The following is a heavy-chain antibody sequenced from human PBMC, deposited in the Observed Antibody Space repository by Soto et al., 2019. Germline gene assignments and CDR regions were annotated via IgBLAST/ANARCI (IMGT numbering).Heavy chain of an antibody. V-gene: IGHV1-69*01. J-gene: IGHJ4*02. D-gene: IGHD1-26*01. CDR3: ARDGGRHSGGIDY. CDR1: GGTFSSYS. CDR2: IIPIFGTA. Sequence: QVQLVQSGAEVKKPGSSVKVSCKASGGTFSSYSINWVRQAPGQGLEWMGEIIPIFGTANYAQKFQGRVRITADESTSTDYMQLSRLRSEDTAVYYCARDGGRHSGGIDYWGQGTLVTVSS.